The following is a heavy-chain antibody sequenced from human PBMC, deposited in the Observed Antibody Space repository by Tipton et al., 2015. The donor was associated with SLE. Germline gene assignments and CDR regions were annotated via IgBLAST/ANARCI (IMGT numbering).Heavy chain of an antibody. J-gene: IGHJ4*02. CDR1: GYSFTSYW. Sequence: QLVQSGAEVKKPGESLKISCKGSGYSFTSYWIGWVRQMPGKGLEWMGIIYPGDSDTRYNPSFQGQVTISADKSISTAYLQWNSLKASDTAMYFCARGPLYYYGSGSLDYWGQGTLVTVSS. V-gene: IGHV5-51*03. D-gene: IGHD3-10*01. CDR3: ARGPLYYYGSGSLDY. CDR2: IYPGDSDT.